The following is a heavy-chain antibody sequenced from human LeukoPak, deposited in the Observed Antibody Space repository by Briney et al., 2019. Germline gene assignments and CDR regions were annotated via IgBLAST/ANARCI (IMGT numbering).Heavy chain of an antibody. CDR3: AKVGSSGAFGI. Sequence: LSLTCTVSGGSISSGGYYWSWIRQAPGKGLEWVSYISSSGNTIYYADSVKGRFTISRDNAKNSLYLQMNSLRAEDTAVYYCAKVGSSGAFGIWGQGTMVTVSS. CDR1: GGSISSGGYY. D-gene: IGHD3-22*01. J-gene: IGHJ3*02. V-gene: IGHV3-11*01. CDR2: ISSSGNTI.